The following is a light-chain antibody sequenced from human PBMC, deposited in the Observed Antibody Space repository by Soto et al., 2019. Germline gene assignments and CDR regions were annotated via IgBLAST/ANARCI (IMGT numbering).Light chain of an antibody. CDR3: MQALQTPWK. J-gene: IGKJ1*01. CDR2: LGS. CDR1: QSLLHSNGYNY. V-gene: IGKV2-28*01. Sequence: DIVMTQSPLSLPVTPVEPASISCMSSQSLLHSNGYNYLDWYLQKPGQSPQLLIYLGSNRASGVPDRFSGSGSGTDFTLKISRVEAEDVGVYYCMQALQTPWKFGQGTKVDIK.